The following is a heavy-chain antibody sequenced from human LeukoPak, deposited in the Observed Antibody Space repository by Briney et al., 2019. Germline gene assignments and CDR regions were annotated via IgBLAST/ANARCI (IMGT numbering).Heavy chain of an antibody. V-gene: IGHV1-2*02. J-gene: IGHJ4*02. Sequence: ASVKVSCKASGYTFTGYYMHWVRQAPGQGLEWMGWINPNSGGTNYAQKFQGRVTMTRDTSISTAYMELSWLRSDDTAVYYCARGKWLLWFGEFTRYYFDYWGQGTLVTVSS. CDR1: GYTFTGYY. D-gene: IGHD3-10*01. CDR2: INPNSGGT. CDR3: ARGKWLLWFGEFTRYYFDY.